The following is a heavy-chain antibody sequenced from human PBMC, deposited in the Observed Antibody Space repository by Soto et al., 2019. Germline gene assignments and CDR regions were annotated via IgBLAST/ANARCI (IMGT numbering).Heavy chain of an antibody. CDR3: ARDGYYYDSSGYQRVYYFDY. Sequence: QVQLQESGPGLVKPSETLSHTCTVSGGSISSCYWSWIRQPPGKGLEWIGYIYYSGSTNYNPSLKSRVTISVDTSKNQFSLKLSSVTAADTAVYYCARDGYYYDSSGYQRVYYFDYWGQGTLVTVSS. CDR2: IYYSGST. J-gene: IGHJ4*02. V-gene: IGHV4-59*01. D-gene: IGHD3-22*01. CDR1: GGSISSCY.